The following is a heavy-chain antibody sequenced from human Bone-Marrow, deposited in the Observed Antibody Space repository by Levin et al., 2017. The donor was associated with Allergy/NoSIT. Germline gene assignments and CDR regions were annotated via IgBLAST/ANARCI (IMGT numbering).Heavy chain of an antibody. V-gene: IGHV3-9*01. J-gene: IGHJ4*02. CDR2: ISWNSGVI. CDR1: GFKFDDYA. D-gene: IGHD3-10*01. CDR3: AKGDTGSYSDAAYDN. Sequence: AGGSLRLSCAASGFKFDDYAMHWVRQGPGKGLEWVSGISWNSGVIGYADSVKGRFTISRDTAKNSLYLQMNSLRAEDTALYYCAKGDTGSYSDAAYDNWGQGTLVTVSS.